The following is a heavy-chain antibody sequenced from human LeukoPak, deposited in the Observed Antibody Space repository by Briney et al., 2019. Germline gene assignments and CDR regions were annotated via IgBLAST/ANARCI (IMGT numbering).Heavy chain of an antibody. Sequence: GASVKVSCKASGYTFTSYDIKWVRQATGQGLEWMGWMNPNSGNAGYAQKFQGRVTITADKSTSTAYMELSSLRSEDTAVYYCARDRTAWFGESQDAFDIWGQGTMVTVSS. CDR2: MNPNSGNA. V-gene: IGHV1-8*01. J-gene: IGHJ3*02. CDR3: ARDRTAWFGESQDAFDI. CDR1: GYTFTSYD. D-gene: IGHD3-10*01.